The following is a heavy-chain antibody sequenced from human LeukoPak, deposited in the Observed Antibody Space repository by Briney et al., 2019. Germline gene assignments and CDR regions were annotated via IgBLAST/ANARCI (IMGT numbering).Heavy chain of an antibody. Sequence: SETLSLTCAVYGGSFRGYYWSCIRQPPGKGLEWIGEINHSGSTNYNPALKSRVTISVDTSKNQFSLKLSSVTAADTAVYYCARHNYDILTGYYNGPRWFDPWGQGTLVTVSS. CDR2: INHSGST. CDR3: ARHNYDILTGYYNGPRWFDP. V-gene: IGHV4-34*01. D-gene: IGHD3-9*01. CDR1: GGSFRGYY. J-gene: IGHJ5*02.